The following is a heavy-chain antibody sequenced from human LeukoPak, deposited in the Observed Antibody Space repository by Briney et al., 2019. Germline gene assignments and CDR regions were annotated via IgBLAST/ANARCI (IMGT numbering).Heavy chain of an antibody. Sequence: GGSLRLSCAASGFTFSSYWMHWVRQAPGKGLEWVSSISSSSSYIYYADSVKGRFTISRDNAKNSLYLQMNSLRAEDTAVYYCARGRRFGVVIIDYYYYMDVWGKGTTVTVSS. D-gene: IGHD3-3*01. CDR3: ARGRRFGVVIIDYYYYMDV. J-gene: IGHJ6*03. CDR1: GFTFSSYW. CDR2: ISSSSSYI. V-gene: IGHV3-21*01.